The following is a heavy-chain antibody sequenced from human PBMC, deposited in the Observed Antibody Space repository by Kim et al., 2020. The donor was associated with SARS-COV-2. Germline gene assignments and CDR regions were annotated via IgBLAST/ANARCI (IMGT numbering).Heavy chain of an antibody. CDR1: GYTFTSYG. J-gene: IGHJ4*02. CDR2: VGAYNGDT. Sequence: ASVKVSCKASGYTFTSYGISWVRQAPGQGLEWLGWVGAYNGDTNYAQNLQGRVTLTTDTSTSTAFLELRSLTSDDTAVYFCARDRGYGDDTFDYWGQGTL. D-gene: IGHD4-17*01. V-gene: IGHV1-18*01. CDR3: ARDRGYGDDTFDY.